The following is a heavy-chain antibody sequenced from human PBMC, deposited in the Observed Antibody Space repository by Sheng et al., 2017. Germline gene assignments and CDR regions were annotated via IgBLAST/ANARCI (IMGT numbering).Heavy chain of an antibody. CDR1: GFTFSSYS. V-gene: IGHV3-48*01. J-gene: IGHJ6*03. CDR2: ISSSSSTI. CDR3: ASDGGEWLRYYYYYMDV. D-gene: IGHD3-3*01. Sequence: EVQLVESGGGLVQPGGSLRLSCAASGFTFSSYSMNWVRQAPGKGLEWVSYISSSSSTIYYADSVKGRFTISRDNAKNSLYLQMNSLRAEDTAVYYCASDGGEWLRYYYYYMDVWGKGTTVTVSS.